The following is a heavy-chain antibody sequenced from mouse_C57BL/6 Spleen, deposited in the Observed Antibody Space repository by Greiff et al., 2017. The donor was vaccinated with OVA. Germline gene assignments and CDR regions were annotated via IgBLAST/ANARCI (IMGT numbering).Heavy chain of an antibody. V-gene: IGHV1-56*01. D-gene: IGHD2-1*01. CDR1: GYTFTSHW. CDR3: ARSSIGNYVFYAMDY. Sequence: QVQLQQSGPELVRPGASVKISCKAPGYTFTSHWMQWVRQRPGQGLEWIGEIFPGSGSTYYNEKFKGKATLTVDTSSSTAYMQLSSLTSEDSAVYFCARSSIGNYVFYAMDYWGQGTSVTVSS. CDR2: IFPGSGST. J-gene: IGHJ4*01.